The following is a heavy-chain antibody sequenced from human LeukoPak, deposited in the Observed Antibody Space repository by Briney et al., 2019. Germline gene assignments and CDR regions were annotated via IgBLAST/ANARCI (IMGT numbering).Heavy chain of an antibody. V-gene: IGHV3-21*01. CDR3: ARDEWVSAFDI. J-gene: IGHJ3*02. CDR2: ISSSSSYI. CDR1: GFTFSSCS. D-gene: IGHD1-26*01. Sequence: GGSLRLSCAASGFTFSSCSMNWVRQAPGKGLEWVSSISSSSSYIYYADSVKGRFTISRDNAKNSLYLQMNSLRAEDTAVYYCARDEWVSAFDIWGQGTMVTVSS.